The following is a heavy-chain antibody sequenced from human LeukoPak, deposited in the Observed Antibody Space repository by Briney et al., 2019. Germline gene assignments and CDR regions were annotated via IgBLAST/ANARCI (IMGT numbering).Heavy chain of an antibody. CDR3: ARGPRRGCSGGSCYRYYFDY. CDR1: GSTFTGYY. CDR2: INPNSGGT. Sequence: GASVKVSCKASGSTFTGYYMHWVRQAPGQGLEWMGWINPNSGGTNYAQKFQGRVTMTRDTSISTAYMELSRLRSDDTAVYYCARGPRRGCSGGSCYRYYFDYWGQGTLVTVSS. D-gene: IGHD2-15*01. V-gene: IGHV1-2*02. J-gene: IGHJ4*02.